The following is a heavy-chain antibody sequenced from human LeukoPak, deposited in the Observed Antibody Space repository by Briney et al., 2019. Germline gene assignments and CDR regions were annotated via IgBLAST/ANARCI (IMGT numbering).Heavy chain of an antibody. CDR1: GGSISSSSYY. CDR3: ARPESLVVITRGGAFDI. CDR2: IYYSGST. D-gene: IGHD3-22*01. Sequence: PSETLSLTCTVSGGSISSSSYYWGWIRQPPGKGLEWIGSIYYSGSTYYNPSLKSRVTISVDTSKNQFSLKLSSVTAADTAVYYCARPESLVVITRGGAFDIWGQGTMVTVSS. J-gene: IGHJ3*02. V-gene: IGHV4-39*07.